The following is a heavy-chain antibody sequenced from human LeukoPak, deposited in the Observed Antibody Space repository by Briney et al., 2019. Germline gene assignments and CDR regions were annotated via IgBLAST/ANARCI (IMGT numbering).Heavy chain of an antibody. Sequence: KVSCKVSGYTLTELSMHWVRQMPGKGLEWMGIIYPGDSDTRYSPSFQGQVTISADKSISTAYLQWSSLKASDTAMYYCARQTGPSSGYYMDVWGKGTTVTVSS. D-gene: IGHD3-10*01. J-gene: IGHJ6*03. CDR1: GYTLTELS. CDR3: ARQTGPSSGYYMDV. CDR2: IYPGDSDT. V-gene: IGHV5-51*01.